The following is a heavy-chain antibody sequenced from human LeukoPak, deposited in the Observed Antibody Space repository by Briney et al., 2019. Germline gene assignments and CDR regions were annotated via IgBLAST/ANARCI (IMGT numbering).Heavy chain of an antibody. CDR3: AREKEGYGDYSWFDP. CDR2: INHSGST. V-gene: IGHV4-34*01. D-gene: IGHD4-17*01. Sequence: SETLSLACAVYGGSFSGYYWGWIRQPPGKGLEWIGEINHSGSTNYNPSLKSRVTISVDTSKNQFSLKLSSVTAADTAAYYCAREKEGYGDYSWFDPWGQGTLVTVSS. CDR1: GGSFSGYY. J-gene: IGHJ5*02.